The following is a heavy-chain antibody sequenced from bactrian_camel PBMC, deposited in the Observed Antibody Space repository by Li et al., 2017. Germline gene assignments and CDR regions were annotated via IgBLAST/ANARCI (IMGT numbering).Heavy chain of an antibody. CDR3: AAVGGADYSLSTACS. V-gene: IGHV3S5*01. CDR2: VSHDGTLA. CDR1: GFTYSRHY. Sequence: VQLVESGGGLVQPGGSLRLSCAASGFTYSRHYMSWLRQAPGKGLEWVSSVSHDGTLAFYGDAVRGRFGIHRNNAANTVYLQMDTLKSDDTALYYCAAVGGADYSLSTACSRGQGTQVTVS. D-gene: IGHD4*01. J-gene: IGHJ4*01.